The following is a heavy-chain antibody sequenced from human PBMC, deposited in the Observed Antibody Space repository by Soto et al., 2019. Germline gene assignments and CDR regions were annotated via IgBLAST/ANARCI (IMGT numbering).Heavy chain of an antibody. CDR1: GGSISSGGYY. D-gene: IGHD2-21*02. Sequence: SETLSLTCTVSGGSISSGGYYWSWIRQHPGKGLEWIGYIYYSGSTYYNPSLKSRVAISLDTSKNQFSLKLSSVTAADTAVYYCARVFCGRNCYPNYWGQGTLVTVSS. CDR3: ARVFCGRNCYPNY. V-gene: IGHV4-31*03. J-gene: IGHJ4*02. CDR2: IYYSGST.